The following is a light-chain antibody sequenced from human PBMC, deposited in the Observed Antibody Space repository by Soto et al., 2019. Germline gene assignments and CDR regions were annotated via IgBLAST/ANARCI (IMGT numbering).Light chain of an antibody. V-gene: IGKV1-12*01. Sequence: DIQMTQSPSSVSASVGDTINIICRASQDIQKWLAWYQQKPGKAPKVLIYAASNLESGVSSRFSGSGSGTEFSLTISSLQTEDFATYFCHQASSFPYTFGPGTKVDIK. CDR1: QDIQKW. CDR3: HQASSFPYT. CDR2: AAS. J-gene: IGKJ3*01.